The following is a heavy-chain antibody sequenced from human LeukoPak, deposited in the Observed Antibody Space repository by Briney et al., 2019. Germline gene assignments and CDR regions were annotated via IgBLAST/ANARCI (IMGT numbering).Heavy chain of an antibody. CDR2: IIPIFGTA. J-gene: IGHJ6*03. CDR3: ARDSEGFDSSSWYRTKYYYYYYYMDV. Sequence: ASVKVSCKASGGTFISYAISWVRQAPGQGLEWMGGIIPIFGTANYAQKFQGRVTITTDESTSTAYMELSSLRSEDTAVYYCARDSEGFDSSSWYRTKYYYYYYYMDVWGKGTTVTVSS. CDR1: GGTFISYA. V-gene: IGHV1-69*05. D-gene: IGHD6-13*01.